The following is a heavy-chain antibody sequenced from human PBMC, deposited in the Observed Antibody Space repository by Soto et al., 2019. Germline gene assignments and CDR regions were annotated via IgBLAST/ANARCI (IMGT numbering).Heavy chain of an antibody. V-gene: IGHV1-46*01. CDR3: ARDPSSSGYSLWVFDF. CDR1: GYTFTDYY. CDR2: LNPGGGRT. D-gene: IGHD3-22*01. Sequence: ASVKVSCKASGYTFTDYYIHWVRQAPGQGLEWMGILNPGGGRTSYAQRFEGRVSMTSDTSTLTVFMELSSLRSEDTAIYYCARDPSSSGYSLWVFDFWGQGSLVTVSS. J-gene: IGHJ3*01.